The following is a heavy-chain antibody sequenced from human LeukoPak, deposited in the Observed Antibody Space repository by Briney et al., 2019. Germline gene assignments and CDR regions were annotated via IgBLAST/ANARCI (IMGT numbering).Heavy chain of an antibody. CDR1: RFQFSSYA. Sequence: GGSLRLSCVASRFQFSSYAMSWVRQAPGKGLEWVSVISGSGGSTYYADSVKGRFTISRDNSKNTLYLQMSSLRAEDTAVYYCAKVRLYCSGSSSCYYHPFDYWGQGTLVTVSS. V-gene: IGHV3-23*01. J-gene: IGHJ4*02. CDR3: AKVRLYCSGSSSCYYHPFDY. CDR2: ISGSGGST. D-gene: IGHD2-15*01.